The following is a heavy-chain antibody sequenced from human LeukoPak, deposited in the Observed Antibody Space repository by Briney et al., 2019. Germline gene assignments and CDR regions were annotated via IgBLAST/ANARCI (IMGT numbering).Heavy chain of an antibody. CDR1: GYTLTELS. V-gene: IGHV1-24*01. CDR2: FDPEDGET. CDR3: ARLPEFTVTTGPYYYYGMDV. Sequence: ASVKVSCKVSGYTLTELSMHWVRQAPGKGLEWMGGFDPEDGETIYAQKFQGRVTITADESTSTAYMELSSLRSEDTAVYYCARLPEFTVTTGPYYYYGMDVWGQGTTVTVSS. D-gene: IGHD4-17*01. J-gene: IGHJ6*02.